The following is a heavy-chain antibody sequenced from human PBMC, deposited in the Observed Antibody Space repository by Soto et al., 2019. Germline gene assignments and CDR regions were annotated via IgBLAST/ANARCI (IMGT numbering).Heavy chain of an antibody. D-gene: IGHD3-9*01. J-gene: IGHJ3*02. Sequence: QVQLQESGPGLVKPSGTLSLTCAVSGVSLSNPNWWAWVRQAPGKGLEWIGEIDHCGSTNYNPSLTRRVPLSRDRSKNQFSLKLSSVAAADTAVYYWARGIFYAFDIWGQGTMVTVSS. V-gene: IGHV4-4*02. CDR1: GVSLSNPNW. CDR3: ARGIFYAFDI. CDR2: IDHCGST.